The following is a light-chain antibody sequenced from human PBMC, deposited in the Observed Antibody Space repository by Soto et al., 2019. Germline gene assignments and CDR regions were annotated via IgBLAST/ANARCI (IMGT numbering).Light chain of an antibody. Sequence: DIVMTQSPLSLPVTPGEPSSISCRSSQILLHSNGFNYLDWYLQKPGQSPQLLIFLGSNRASGVTDKFSGSGSGTDFTLKISRVAAEDVGVYYCMQALQTPLTFGGGTKVDIK. J-gene: IGKJ4*01. CDR3: MQALQTPLT. V-gene: IGKV2-28*01. CDR2: LGS. CDR1: QILLHSNGFNY.